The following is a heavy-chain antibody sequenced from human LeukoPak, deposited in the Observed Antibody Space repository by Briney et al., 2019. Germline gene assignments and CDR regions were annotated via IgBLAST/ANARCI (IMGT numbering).Heavy chain of an antibody. CDR2: ISGSGGST. J-gene: IGHJ5*02. Sequence: GGSLRLSCAASGFTFSSYAMSWVRQAPGKGLEWVSAISGSGGSTYYADSVKGRFTISRDNSKNTLYLQMNSLRAEDTAVYYCARGLLAAAGTNCVDPWGQGTRVTVSS. CDR1: GFTFSSYA. CDR3: ARGLLAAAGTNCVDP. D-gene: IGHD6-13*01. V-gene: IGHV3-23*01.